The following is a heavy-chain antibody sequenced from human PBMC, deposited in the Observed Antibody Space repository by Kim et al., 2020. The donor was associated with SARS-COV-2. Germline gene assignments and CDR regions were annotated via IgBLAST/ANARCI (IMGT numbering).Heavy chain of an antibody. J-gene: IGHJ4*02. CDR1: GGSFSGYY. D-gene: IGHD1-26*01. CDR2: INHSGST. Sequence: SETLSLTCAVYGGSFSGYYWSWIRQPPGKGLEWIGEINHSGSTNYNPSLKSRVTISVDTSKNQFSLKLSSVTAADTAVYYCAGIEGSGCPGAYWGQGTLVTVSS. V-gene: IGHV4-34*01. CDR3: AGIEGSGCPGAY.